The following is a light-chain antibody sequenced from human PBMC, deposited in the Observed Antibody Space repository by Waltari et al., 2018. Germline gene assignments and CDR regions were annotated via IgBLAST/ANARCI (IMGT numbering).Light chain of an antibody. CDR3: QQYNTYRT. V-gene: IGKV1-5*03. CDR2: EAS. Sequence: DIQMTQSPASLSASVGDSVTITCRASQSVSRWLAWYQQKPGAAPNLLIYEASKLHSGVPSRFSGDGSGTEFTLTISSLQPDDFATYFCQQYNTYRTFGQGTKVEI. CDR1: QSVSRW. J-gene: IGKJ1*01.